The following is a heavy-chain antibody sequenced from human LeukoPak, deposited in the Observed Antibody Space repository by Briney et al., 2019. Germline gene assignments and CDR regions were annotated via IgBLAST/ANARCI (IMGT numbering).Heavy chain of an antibody. J-gene: IGHJ3*02. CDR1: GYTLTELS. CDR2: FDPEDGET. CDR3: ATNLVGATIIDAFDI. V-gene: IGHV1-24*01. Sequence: ASVKVSCKVSGYTLTELSMHWVRQAPGKGLEWMGGFDPEDGETIYAQKFQGRVTMTEDTSTDTAYMELSSLRSEDTAVYYCATNLVGATIIDAFDIWGQGTMVTVPS. D-gene: IGHD1-26*01.